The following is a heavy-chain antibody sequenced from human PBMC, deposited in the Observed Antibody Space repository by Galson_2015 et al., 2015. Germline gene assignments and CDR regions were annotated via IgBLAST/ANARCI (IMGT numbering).Heavy chain of an antibody. CDR3: ARESSSSWYVDY. D-gene: IGHD6-13*01. Sequence: ETLSLTCTVSGGSISSYYWSWIRQPPGKGLEWIGYIYYSGSTNYNPSLKSRVTISVDTSKNQFSLKLSSVTAADTAVYYCARESSSSWYVDYWGQGTLVTVSS. J-gene: IGHJ4*02. CDR2: IYYSGST. V-gene: IGHV4-59*01. CDR1: GGSISSYY.